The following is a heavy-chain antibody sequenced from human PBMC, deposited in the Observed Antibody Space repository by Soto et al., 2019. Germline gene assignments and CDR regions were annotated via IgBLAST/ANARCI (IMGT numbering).Heavy chain of an antibody. D-gene: IGHD3-10*01. CDR1: GGSFSGYY. CDR3: ARGLNYYGSGSYL. CDR2: INHSGST. J-gene: IGHJ4*02. Sequence: TLSLTCAVYGGSFSGYYWSWIRQPPGKGLEWIGEINHSGSTNYNPSLKSRVTISVDTSKNQFSLKLSSVTAADTAVYYCARGLNYYGSGSYLWGQGTLVTVSS. V-gene: IGHV4-34*01.